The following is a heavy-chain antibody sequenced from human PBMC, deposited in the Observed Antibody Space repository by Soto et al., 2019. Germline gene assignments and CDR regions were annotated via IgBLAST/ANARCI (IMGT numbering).Heavy chain of an antibody. Sequence: VQLVQSGAEVKKPGASVKVSCKASGYTFTSYDINWLRQATEQGLEWMEWTTPNSGNTGYAQKFQGRVTMTRITSMGKACMARGCVSSDGTAVYYCARGGSSGWYNSYDYDYYGMYVWGKETTVTVAS. V-gene: IGHV1-8*01. CDR3: ARGGSSGWYNSYDYDYYGMYV. CDR1: GYTFTSYD. CDR2: TTPNSGNT. D-gene: IGHD6-19*01. J-gene: IGHJ6*04.